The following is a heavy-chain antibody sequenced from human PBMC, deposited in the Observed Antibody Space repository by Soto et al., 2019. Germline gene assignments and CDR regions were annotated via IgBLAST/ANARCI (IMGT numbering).Heavy chain of an antibody. D-gene: IGHD6-19*01. V-gene: IGHV3-48*02. J-gene: IGHJ6*02. CDR2: ISSSSSTI. CDR3: ARVGEQWLVVSNYYYYGMDV. Sequence: EVQLVESGGGLVQPGGSLRLSLAAPGFTFSSYSMNWVRQAPGKGLEWVSYISSSSSTIYYADSVKGRFTISRDNAKNSLYLQMNSLRDEDTAVYYCARVGEQWLVVSNYYYYGMDVWGQGTTVTVSS. CDR1: GFTFSSYS.